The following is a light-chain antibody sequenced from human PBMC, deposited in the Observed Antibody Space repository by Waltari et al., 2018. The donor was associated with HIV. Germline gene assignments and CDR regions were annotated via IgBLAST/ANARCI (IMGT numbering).Light chain of an antibody. V-gene: IGKV1-16*02. CDR1: QGVSKN. J-gene: IGKJ4*01. CDR3: QQYDDFPLT. Sequence: DIQMTQSPSSLSASIGNSVPSTCRSRQGVSKNLAWLQQKPGKAAKSLIYAASSLHSGVPSKFSGSGSGTDFTVTISGLQPEEFATYYCQQYDDFPLTFGGGTRVEIK. CDR2: AAS.